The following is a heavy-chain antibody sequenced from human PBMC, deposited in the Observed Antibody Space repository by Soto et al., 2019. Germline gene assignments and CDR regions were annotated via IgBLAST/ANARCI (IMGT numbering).Heavy chain of an antibody. V-gene: IGHV5-51*01. CDR3: ARHGPYYDILTGPYYYYGMDV. D-gene: IGHD3-9*01. J-gene: IGHJ6*02. CDR2: IYPGDSDT. Sequence: PGESLKISCKGSGYSFTSYWIGWVRQMPGKGLEWMGIIYPGDSDTRYSPSFQGQVTISADKSISTAYLQWSSLKASDTAMYYCARHGPYYDILTGPYYYYGMDVWGQGTTVTVSS. CDR1: GYSFTSYW.